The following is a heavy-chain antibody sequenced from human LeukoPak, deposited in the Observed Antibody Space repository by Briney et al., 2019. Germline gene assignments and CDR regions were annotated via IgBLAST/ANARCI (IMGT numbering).Heavy chain of an antibody. J-gene: IGHJ4*02. CDR2: INHSGST. D-gene: IGHD3-3*01. Sequence: SETLSLTCAVYGGSFSGYYWSWIRQPPGKALEWIGEINHSGSTNYNPSLKSRVTISVDTSKNQFSLKLSSVTAADTAVYYCARHRVDYDFWSGYYLHYFDYWGQGTLVTVSS. CDR1: GGSFSGYY. V-gene: IGHV4-34*01. CDR3: ARHRVDYDFWSGYYLHYFDY.